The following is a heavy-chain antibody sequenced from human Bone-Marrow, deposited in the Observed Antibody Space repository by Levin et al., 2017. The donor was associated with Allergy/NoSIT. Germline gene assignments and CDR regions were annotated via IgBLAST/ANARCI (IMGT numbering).Heavy chain of an antibody. J-gene: IGHJ4*02. CDR3: ARWYSSSGYFDY. D-gene: IGHD6-13*01. V-gene: IGHV4-38-2*01. CDR1: GYSINSGYY. CDR2: VYHSGST. Sequence: SETLSLTCAVSGYSINSGYYWGWIRQPPAMGLEWIGSVYHSGSTNYNPSLKSRVTISVDTSKKQFSLKLSSVTAADTAVYYCARWYSSSGYFDYWGQGTLVTVSS.